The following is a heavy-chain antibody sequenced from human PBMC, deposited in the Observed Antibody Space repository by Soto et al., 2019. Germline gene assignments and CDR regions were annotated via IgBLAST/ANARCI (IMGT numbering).Heavy chain of an antibody. CDR3: ARDWETSATGLIDS. D-gene: IGHD3-9*01. CDR1: GFTFSSYA. V-gene: IGHV3-30-3*01. CDR2: TSYAGSNK. J-gene: IGHJ4*02. Sequence: VQLVESGGGVVQPGRSLRLSCVASGFTFSSYALHWVRQAPGKGLEWVAVTSYAGSNKYYADSVEGRFTISRDNSKNTLYLQTSSLTTEDTAMYYCARDWETSATGLIDSWGQGTLVTVSS.